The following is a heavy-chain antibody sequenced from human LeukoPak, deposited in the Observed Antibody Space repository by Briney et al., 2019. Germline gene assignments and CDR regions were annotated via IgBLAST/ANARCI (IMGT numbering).Heavy chain of an antibody. CDR3: ARDLGDGYNWGYDAFDI. V-gene: IGHV1-18*01. D-gene: IGHD5-24*01. CDR1: GYIFTNFG. J-gene: IGHJ3*02. CDR2: ISGYNGNT. Sequence: ASVKVSCKASGYIFTNFGISWVRQARGQGLECMGWISGYNGNTKYVQKFQGRVTMTTDTSTSTAYMELRSLRSDDTAVYYCARDLGDGYNWGYDAFDIWGQGTMVTVSS.